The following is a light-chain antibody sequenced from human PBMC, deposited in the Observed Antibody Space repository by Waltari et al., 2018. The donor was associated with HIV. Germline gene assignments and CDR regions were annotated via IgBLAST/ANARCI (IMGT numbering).Light chain of an antibody. J-gene: IGLJ2*01. CDR1: SSDVGGYNY. CDR2: EVS. CDR3: CSYAGNSVVV. V-gene: IGLV2-14*01. Sequence: QSALTQPASVSGSPGQSITISCTGTSSDVGGYNYVSWYQQHPGKAPKLMIYEVSNRPSGVSNRFSGSKSGNTASLTISGLQAEDEGDYFCCSYAGNSVVVFGGGTKLTVL.